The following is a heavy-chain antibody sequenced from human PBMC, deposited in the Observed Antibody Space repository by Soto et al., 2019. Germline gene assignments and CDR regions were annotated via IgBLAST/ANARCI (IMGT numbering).Heavy chain of an antibody. CDR2: INHSGST. J-gene: IGHJ5*02. CDR1: GGSFSGYY. V-gene: IGHV4-34*01. D-gene: IGHD3-16*01. Sequence: SETLSLTCAVYGGSFSGYYWTWIRQPPGTGLEWIGEINHSGSTNYNPSLKSRVTISVDTSKNQFSLKLTSVTAADTAVYYCARRGMTVVPSWGQGTLVTVSS. CDR3: ARRGMTVVPS.